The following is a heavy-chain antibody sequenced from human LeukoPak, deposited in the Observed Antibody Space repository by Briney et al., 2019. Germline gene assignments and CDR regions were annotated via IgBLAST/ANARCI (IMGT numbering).Heavy chain of an antibody. CDR3: ARSNQADDY. CDR1: GFAFSSYW. D-gene: IGHD1-14*01. Sequence: GRSLRLSCAASGFAFSSYWMHWVRQVPGKGLVWVARINPGGSSITYADSVKGRFTISRDNAKNTLYLQMDSLRAEDTGVYYCARSNQADDYWGQGTLVTVSS. V-gene: IGHV3-74*01. J-gene: IGHJ4*02. CDR2: INPGGSSI.